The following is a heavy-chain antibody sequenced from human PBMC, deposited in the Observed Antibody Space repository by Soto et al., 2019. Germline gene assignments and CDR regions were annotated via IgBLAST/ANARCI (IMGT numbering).Heavy chain of an antibody. D-gene: IGHD1-1*01. CDR3: AKTSDEIQLERPAAFDI. CDR1: GFTFDDYA. CDR2: ISWNSGSI. J-gene: IGHJ3*02. V-gene: IGHV3-9*01. Sequence: HPGGSLRLSCAASGFTFDDYAVHWVRQAPGKGLEWVSGISWNSGSIGYADSVKGRFTISRDNAKNSLYLQMNSLRAEDTALYYCAKTSDEIQLERPAAFDIWGQGTMVTVSS.